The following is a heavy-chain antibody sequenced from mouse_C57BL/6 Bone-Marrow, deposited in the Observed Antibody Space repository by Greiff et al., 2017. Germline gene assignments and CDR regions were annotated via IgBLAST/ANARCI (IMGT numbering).Heavy chain of an antibody. D-gene: IGHD1-1*01. CDR1: GFTFSSYA. J-gene: IGHJ1*03. CDR2: ISSGGDYI. CDR3: TRDPITTVVAKDYWYFDV. V-gene: IGHV5-9-1*02. Sequence: EVKLVESGEGLVKPGGSLKLSCAASGFTFSSYAMSWVRQTPEKRLEWVAYISSGGDYIYYADTVKGRFTISRDNARNTLYLQMSSLKSEDTAMYYCTRDPITTVVAKDYWYFDVWGTGTTVTVSS.